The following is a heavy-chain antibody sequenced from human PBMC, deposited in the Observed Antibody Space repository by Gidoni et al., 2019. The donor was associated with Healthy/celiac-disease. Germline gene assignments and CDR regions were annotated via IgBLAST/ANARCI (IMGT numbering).Heavy chain of an antibody. CDR2: ISWNSGSI. J-gene: IGHJ4*02. CDR3: AKDMLGYYYDSSGYYEH. CDR1: GFTFDAYA. D-gene: IGHD3-22*01. Sequence: EVQLVESGGGLVQPGRSLRLSCAASGFTFDAYAMHWVRQAPGKGLEWVSGISWNSGSIGYADSVKGRFTISRDNAKNSLYLQMNSLRAEDTALYYCAKDMLGYYYDSSGYYEHWGQGTLVTVSS. V-gene: IGHV3-9*01.